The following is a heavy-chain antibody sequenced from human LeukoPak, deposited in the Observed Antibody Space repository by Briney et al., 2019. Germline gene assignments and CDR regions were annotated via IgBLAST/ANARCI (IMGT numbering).Heavy chain of an antibody. V-gene: IGHV3-23*01. Sequence: GGSLRLSCAASGFTFSSYAMSWVRQAPGKGLEWASAISGSGGSTYYADSVKGRFTISRDNSKNTLYLQMNSLRAEDTAVYYCAKPGGALFDFDYWGQGTLVTVSS. J-gene: IGHJ4*02. CDR1: GFTFSSYA. CDR3: AKPGGALFDFDY. D-gene: IGHD3-16*01. CDR2: ISGSGGST.